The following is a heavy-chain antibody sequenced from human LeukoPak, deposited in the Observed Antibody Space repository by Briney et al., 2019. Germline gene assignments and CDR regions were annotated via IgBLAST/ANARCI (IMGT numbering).Heavy chain of an antibody. D-gene: IGHD3-16*01. J-gene: IGHJ3*02. CDR1: GGSFSGYS. CDR3: AREVFGPGGAFDI. V-gene: IGHV4-34*01. CDR2: INHSGTT. Sequence: PSETLSLTCAVYGGSFSGYSWTWIRQPPGKGLEWIGEINHSGTTNYNPSLKSRVTISVDTSKNQFSLKVSSVTAADRALYYCAREVFGPGGAFDIWGQGTMVTVSS.